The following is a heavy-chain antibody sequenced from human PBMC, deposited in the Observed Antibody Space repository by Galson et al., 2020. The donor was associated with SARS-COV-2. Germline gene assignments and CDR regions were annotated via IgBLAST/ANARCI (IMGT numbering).Heavy chain of an antibody. J-gene: IGHJ3*02. CDR2: IKQDGSEK. V-gene: IGHV3-7*01. Sequence: GESLKISCAASGFTFSSYWMSWVRQAPGKGLEWVANIKQDGSEKYYVDSVKGRFTISRDNAKNSLYLQMNSLRAEDTAVYYCARDLGAPMRVDAFDIWGQGTMVTVSS. D-gene: IGHD3-16*01. CDR1: GFTFSSYW. CDR3: ARDLGAPMRVDAFDI.